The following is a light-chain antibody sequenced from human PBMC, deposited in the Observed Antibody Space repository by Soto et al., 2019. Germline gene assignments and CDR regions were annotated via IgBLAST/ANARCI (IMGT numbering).Light chain of an antibody. J-gene: IGLJ1*01. CDR1: SSDVGGYNY. Sequence: QSALTQPRSVSGSPGQSVTISCTGTSSDVGGYNYVSWYQQLPGKAPKLLIYDVSKRPSGVPDRFSGSKSGNTASLTISGLQAEDDADYYCCSYAGSCTLGVIGTGTKLTVL. CDR3: CSYAGSCTLGV. CDR2: DVS. V-gene: IGLV2-11*01.